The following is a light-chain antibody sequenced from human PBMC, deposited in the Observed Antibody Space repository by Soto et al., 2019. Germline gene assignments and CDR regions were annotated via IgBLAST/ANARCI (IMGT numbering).Light chain of an antibody. CDR3: AAWDDSLSGPSYV. J-gene: IGLJ1*01. CDR2: RNN. Sequence: SVRTHPPSGARAPRAGGHNICSGNRPQNGSNYVYWYQQLPGTAPKLLIYRNNQRPSGVPDRFSGSKSGTSASLAISGLRSEDEADYYCAAWDDSLSGPSYVFGTGTKVTVL. CDR1: RPQNGSNY. V-gene: IGLV1-47*01.